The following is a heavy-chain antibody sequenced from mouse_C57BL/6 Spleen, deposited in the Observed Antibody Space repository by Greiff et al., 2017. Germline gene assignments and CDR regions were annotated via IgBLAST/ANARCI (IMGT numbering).Heavy chain of an antibody. CDR1: GYTFTSYG. J-gene: IGHJ3*01. Sequence: QVQLQQSGAELARPGASVKLSCKASGYTFTSYGISWVKQRTGQGLEWIGEIYPRSGNTYYNEKFKGKATLTADKSSSTAYMELRSLTSEDSEVYFCARKEFAYWGQGTLVTVSA. CDR3: ARKEFAY. V-gene: IGHV1-81*01. CDR2: IYPRSGNT.